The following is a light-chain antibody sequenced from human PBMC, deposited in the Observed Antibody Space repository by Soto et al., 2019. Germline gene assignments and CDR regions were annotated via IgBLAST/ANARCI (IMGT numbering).Light chain of an antibody. CDR1: QSVSSSY. J-gene: IGKJ1*01. Sequence: EIVLTQSPGTLSLSPGDRATLSCRASQSVSSSYLAWYQQKPGQAPGLLIYGASTRATDIPATFTGSGSGTDFTLTISRLEPEDFAVYYCQQYNNWPTWTFGQGTKVDIK. CDR3: QQYNNWPTWT. V-gene: IGKV3-20*01. CDR2: GAS.